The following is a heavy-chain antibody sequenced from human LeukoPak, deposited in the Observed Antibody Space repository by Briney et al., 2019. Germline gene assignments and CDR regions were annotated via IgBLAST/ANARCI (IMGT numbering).Heavy chain of an antibody. Sequence: GGSLRLSCAVSGFTFSNYYMSWVRQAPGRGLEWVANINQVGTETFYVDSVKGRFTVSRDNARNSLYLQMSSLRSEDTAVYYCARGKLGITMVRGVYYYYGMDVWGQGTTVTVSS. V-gene: IGHV3-7*03. CDR2: INQVGTET. J-gene: IGHJ6*02. CDR3: ARGKLGITMVRGVYYYYGMDV. CDR1: GFTFSNYY. D-gene: IGHD3-10*01.